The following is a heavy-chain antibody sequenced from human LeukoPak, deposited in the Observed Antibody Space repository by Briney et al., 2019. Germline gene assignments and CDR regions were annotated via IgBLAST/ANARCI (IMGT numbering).Heavy chain of an antibody. V-gene: IGHV3-15*01. CDR2: IKSKGDGETT. CDR3: AIDEPNYAPYDFDY. CDR1: RFTFTNAW. Sequence: SGGSLRLSCAASRFTFTNAWMNWVRQAPGKGLEWVVRIKSKGDGETTDYAAPVKGRFTISRDDSNNMVYLQMNSLKIEDTAVYYCAIDEPNYAPYDFDYWGQGTLVTVSS. D-gene: IGHD4/OR15-4a*01. J-gene: IGHJ4*02.